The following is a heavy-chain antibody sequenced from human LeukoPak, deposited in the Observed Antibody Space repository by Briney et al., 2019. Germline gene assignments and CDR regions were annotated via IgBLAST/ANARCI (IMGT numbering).Heavy chain of an antibody. D-gene: IGHD2-15*01. V-gene: IGHV4-4*02. CDR1: GGSISSSNW. CDR3: ARAGCSGGSCYRSRGAFDI. J-gene: IGHJ3*02. Sequence: SETLSLTCAVSGGSISSSNWWRWGRQPPGEGLEWIGEIDDSGSTNYNPSLKSRVTISADKSKNQFSLKLNSVTAADTAVYYCARAGCSGGSCYRSRGAFDIWGQGTMLTVSS. CDR2: IDDSGST.